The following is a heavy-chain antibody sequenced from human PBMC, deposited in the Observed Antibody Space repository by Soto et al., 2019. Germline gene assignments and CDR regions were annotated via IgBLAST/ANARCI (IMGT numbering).Heavy chain of an antibody. Sequence: QVQLVQSGAEVKKPGSSVKVSCKASGGTFSSYAISWVRQAPGQGLEWMGGIIPIFGTANYAQKFQGRVTITADESTRTAYMELSSRRSEDTAVSCCAGQLVGVAYSSGMDVWGQGTTVTVSS. CDR1: GGTFSSYA. J-gene: IGHJ6*02. D-gene: IGHD6-6*01. CDR3: AGQLVGVAYSSGMDV. V-gene: IGHV1-69*12. CDR2: IIPIFGTA.